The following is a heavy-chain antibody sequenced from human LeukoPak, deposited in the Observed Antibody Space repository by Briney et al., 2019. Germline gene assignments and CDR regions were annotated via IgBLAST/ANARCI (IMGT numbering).Heavy chain of an antibody. J-gene: IGHJ4*02. V-gene: IGHV3-7*01. D-gene: IGHD4/OR15-4a*01. CDR3: ARPSVLGPNTDY. Sequence: PGGSLRLSCAASGFTFSNYWMSWVRQTPGKGLEWVASIEQDGSERYYVDSVKGRFTISRDNAQNSLFLQMNSLRADDTAVYYCARPSVLGPNTDYWGQGTLVTVSS. CDR1: GFTFSNYW. CDR2: IEQDGSER.